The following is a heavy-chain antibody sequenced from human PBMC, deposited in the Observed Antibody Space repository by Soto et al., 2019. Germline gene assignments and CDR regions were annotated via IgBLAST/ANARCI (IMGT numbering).Heavy chain of an antibody. D-gene: IGHD3-3*01. V-gene: IGHV3-30*18. CDR2: ISYDGSNK. CDR3: AKVLRFLEWHDYGMDV. CDR1: GFTFSSYG. J-gene: IGHJ6*02. Sequence: PGGSLRLSCAASGFTFSSYGMHWVRQAPGKGLEWVAVISYDGSNKYYADSVKGRFTIYRDNSKNTLYLQMNSLRAEDTAVYYCAKVLRFLEWHDYGMDVWGQGTTVTVSS.